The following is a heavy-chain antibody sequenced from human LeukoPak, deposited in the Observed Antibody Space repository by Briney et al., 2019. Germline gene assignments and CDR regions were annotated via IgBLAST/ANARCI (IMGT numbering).Heavy chain of an antibody. CDR1: GDSIIGYY. D-gene: IGHD3-22*01. V-gene: IGHV4-39*01. CDR2: IYYTGNT. CDR3: ATTSYYYDSPDY. Sequence: PSETLSLTCSVSGDSIIGYYWGWIRQPPGKGLEWIGNIYYTGNTYYNSSLKSRVTISVDTSKNQFSLKLSSVTAADTAVYYCATTSYYYDSPDYWGQGTLVTVSS. J-gene: IGHJ4*02.